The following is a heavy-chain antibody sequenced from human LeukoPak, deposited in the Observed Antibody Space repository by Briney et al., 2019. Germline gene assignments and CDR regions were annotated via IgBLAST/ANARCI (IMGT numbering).Heavy chain of an antibody. CDR2: ISGSSTIT. CDR3: ARVRDSSGYYFVNYFDK. J-gene: IGHJ4*02. CDR1: GFSFSSYS. D-gene: IGHD3-22*01. Sequence: GGSLRLSCVASGFSFSSYSMSWVRQAPGKGLEWVSYISGSSTITYDADSVKGRFTISRDNAQNSLYLQMNSLRGEDTAVYYCARVRDSSGYYFVNYFDKWGQGILVTVSS. V-gene: IGHV3-48*01.